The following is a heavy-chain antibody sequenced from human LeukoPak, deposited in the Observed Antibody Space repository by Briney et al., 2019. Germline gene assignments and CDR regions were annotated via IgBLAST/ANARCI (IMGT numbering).Heavy chain of an antibody. V-gene: IGHV1-8*03. CDR1: GYTFTGYY. D-gene: IGHD2-21*02. CDR2: MNPNSGNT. Sequence: ASVKVSCKASGYTFTGYYMHWVRQAPGQGLEWMGWMNPNSGNTGYAQKFQGRVTITRNTSISTAYMELSSLRSEDTAVYYCARISVTRPFDYWGQGTLVTVSS. CDR3: ARISVTRPFDY. J-gene: IGHJ4*02.